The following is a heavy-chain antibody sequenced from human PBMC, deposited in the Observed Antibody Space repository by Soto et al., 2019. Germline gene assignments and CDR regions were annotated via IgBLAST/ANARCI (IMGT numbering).Heavy chain of an antibody. CDR2: ISWNSGSI. V-gene: IGHV3-9*01. CDR1: GFTFDDYA. Sequence: PGGSLRLSCAASGFTFDDYAMHWVRQAPGKVLEWVSGISWNSGSIGYADSVKGRFTISRDNAKNSLYLQMNSLRAEDTALYYCAKALGVLSPYDAFDIWGQGTMVTVSS. D-gene: IGHD3-10*01. J-gene: IGHJ3*02. CDR3: AKALGVLSPYDAFDI.